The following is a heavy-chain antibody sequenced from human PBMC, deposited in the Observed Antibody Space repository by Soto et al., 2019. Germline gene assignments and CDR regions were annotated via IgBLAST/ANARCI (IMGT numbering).Heavy chain of an antibody. V-gene: IGHV4-59*12. J-gene: IGHJ6*04. CDR1: GGSISSYY. CDR3: ERAPTLFRLKIGYEDVFNL. D-gene: IGHD5-12*01. CDR2: IYYSGST. Sequence: SETLSLTCTVSGGSISSYYWSWIRQPPGKGLEWIGYIYYSGSTNYNPSLKSRVTISVDTSKNQFSLQLNSVTPEDTAVYYCERAPTLFRLKIGYEDVFNLGGKGKRVTFSS.